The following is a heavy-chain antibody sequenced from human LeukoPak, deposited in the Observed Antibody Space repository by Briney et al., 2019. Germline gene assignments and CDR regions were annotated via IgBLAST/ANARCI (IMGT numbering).Heavy chain of an antibody. V-gene: IGHV3-30*01. CDR2: ISYDGSNK. Sequence: GGSLRLSCAASGFTFSNFAMHWVRQAPGKGLEWVAVISYDGSNKYYADSVKGRFTISRDNSKNTLYLQMNSLRAEDTAVYYCARSAGYFDWPYFDYWGQRTLVTVSS. D-gene: IGHD3-9*01. J-gene: IGHJ4*02. CDR3: ARSAGYFDWPYFDY. CDR1: GFTFSNFA.